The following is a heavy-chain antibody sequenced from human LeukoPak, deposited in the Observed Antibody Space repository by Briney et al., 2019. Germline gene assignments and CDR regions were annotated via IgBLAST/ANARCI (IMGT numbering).Heavy chain of an antibody. Sequence: GGSLRLSCTASGFIFSTSWMTWVRQAPGKGLEWVANINLDGSEKYYVDSVKGRFTISRDNAKNSLYLQMNSLRAEDTAVYYCARGITSGHRRYDVRNFDYWGQGTPVTVSS. CDR2: INLDGSEK. J-gene: IGHJ4*02. V-gene: IGHV3-7*01. CDR1: GFIFSTSW. D-gene: IGHD3-3*01. CDR3: ARGITSGHRRYDVRNFDY.